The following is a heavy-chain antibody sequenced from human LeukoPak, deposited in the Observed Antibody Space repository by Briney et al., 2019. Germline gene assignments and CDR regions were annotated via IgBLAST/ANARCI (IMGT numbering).Heavy chain of an antibody. V-gene: IGHV4-31*03. J-gene: IGHJ4*02. D-gene: IGHD6-19*01. Sequence: PSETLSLTCTVSGGSISSGGYYWSWIRQHPGKGLEWIGYIYYSGSTYYNPSLKSRVTISVDTSKNQFSLKLSSVTAADTAVYCCASFIAVAGTLDYWGQGTLVTVSS. CDR1: GGSISSGGYY. CDR2: IYYSGST. CDR3: ASFIAVAGTLDY.